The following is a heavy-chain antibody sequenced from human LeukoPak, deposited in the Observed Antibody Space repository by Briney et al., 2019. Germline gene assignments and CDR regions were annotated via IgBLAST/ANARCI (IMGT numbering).Heavy chain of an antibody. V-gene: IGHV1-3*01. CDR2: INAGNGNT. CDR3: ARDCGGGSCYSGFDY. D-gene: IGHD2-15*01. Sequence: ASVKVSCKASGYTFTSYAMHWVRQAPGQRLEWMGWINAGNGNTKYSQKFQGRVTITRDTSASTAYMELSSLRSEDTAVYYCARDCGGGSCYSGFDYWGQGTLVTVSS. CDR1: GYTFTSYA. J-gene: IGHJ4*02.